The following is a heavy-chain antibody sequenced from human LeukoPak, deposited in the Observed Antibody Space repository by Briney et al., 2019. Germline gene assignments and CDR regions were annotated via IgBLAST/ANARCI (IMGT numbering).Heavy chain of an antibody. V-gene: IGHV3-30*04. CDR2: ISYDGSNK. CDR3: APLYGDDS. Sequence: GGSLRLSCAASGFTFSSYAMHWVRQAPGKGLEWVAVISYDGSNKYYADSVKGRFTISGDNYKSTLYLKMNSLRAEDTVVYYCAPLYGDDSWGQGTLVTVSS. CDR1: GFTFSSYA. D-gene: IGHD4-17*01. J-gene: IGHJ5*01.